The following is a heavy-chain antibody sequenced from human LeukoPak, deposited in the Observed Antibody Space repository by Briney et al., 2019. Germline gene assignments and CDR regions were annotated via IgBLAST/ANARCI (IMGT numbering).Heavy chain of an antibody. Sequence: GGSLRLSCAASGFTFSDYNMHWVRQAPGKGLEWVAFIRYDGITKYADSVKGRFTISRDNSKNTLYLQMNSLRAEDTAVYYCAKSDSSGYYRPFDIWGQGTMVTVSS. D-gene: IGHD3-22*01. CDR2: IRYDGITK. CDR3: AKSDSSGYYRPFDI. V-gene: IGHV3-30*02. CDR1: GFTFSDYN. J-gene: IGHJ3*02.